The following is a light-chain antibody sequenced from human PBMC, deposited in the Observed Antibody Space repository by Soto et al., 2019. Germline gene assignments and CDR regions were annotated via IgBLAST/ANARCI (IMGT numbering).Light chain of an antibody. CDR2: AVT. CDR1: STDGGRYNH. J-gene: IGLJ1*01. V-gene: IGLV2-14*01. CDR3: SSYTSSSTL. Sequence: QSVLTQPASVAGSPGRSITISCTGTSTDGGRYNHVCCYQPQPGKATKPMIYAVTARPSSVSSRSSGSKSGNRASLTISGLQAEDEADYYCSSYTSSSTLFGTGTKATVL.